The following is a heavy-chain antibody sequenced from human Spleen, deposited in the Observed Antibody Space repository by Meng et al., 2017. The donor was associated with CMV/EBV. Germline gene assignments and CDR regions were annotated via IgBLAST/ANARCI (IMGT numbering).Heavy chain of an antibody. J-gene: IGHJ4*02. V-gene: IGHV4-39*01. CDR3: AHGDYVDY. CDR2: IYYGGST. CDR1: GGSISSGSYN. Sequence: SETLSLTCSVSGGSISSGSYNWGWIRQPPGKGLEWIGTIYYGGSTYYNPSLESRVTISVDTSKNQFSLKLSSVTAADTAVYYCAHGDYVDYWGQGTLVTVSS. D-gene: IGHD4-17*01.